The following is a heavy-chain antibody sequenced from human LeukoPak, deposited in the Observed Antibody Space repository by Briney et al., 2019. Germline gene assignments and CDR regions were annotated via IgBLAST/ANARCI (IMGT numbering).Heavy chain of an antibody. Sequence: GGSLRLSCAASGFTFSSYWMHWVRQAPGKGLVWVSRINSDGSSTSYADSVEGRFTISRDNAKNTLYLQMNSLRAEDTAMYYCARDSYDIVVVPAANSFDPWGQGTLVTVSS. CDR2: INSDGSST. CDR3: ARDSYDIVVVPAANSFDP. J-gene: IGHJ5*02. V-gene: IGHV3-74*01. CDR1: GFTFSSYW. D-gene: IGHD2-2*01.